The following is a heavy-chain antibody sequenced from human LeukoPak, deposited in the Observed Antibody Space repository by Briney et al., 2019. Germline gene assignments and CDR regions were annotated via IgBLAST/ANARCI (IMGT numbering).Heavy chain of an antibody. D-gene: IGHD2-2*01. CDR1: RFTFSSYW. CDR3: ARGGSTSPGRFSTRYY. J-gene: IGHJ4*02. Sequence: GGSLSLSCAVSRFTFSSYWMHWVRHPPGKGLVWVSPINSDGSSTSYADSVKGRYTLSRDNPKNTLYLQMYRLRGEDTAVYYCARGGSTSPGRFSTRYYWGQGTLVTVSS. CDR2: INSDGSST. V-gene: IGHV3-74*01.